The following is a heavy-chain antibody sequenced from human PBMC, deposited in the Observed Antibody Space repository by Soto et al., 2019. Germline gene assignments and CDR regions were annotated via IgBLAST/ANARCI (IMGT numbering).Heavy chain of an antibody. J-gene: IGHJ6*02. CDR1: GGSISSSSYY. CDR3: AKDVVGYSYGNYYYYYGMDV. D-gene: IGHD5-18*01. CDR2: IYYSGST. Sequence: SETLSLTCTVSGGSISSSSYYWGWIRQPPGKGLEWIGSIYYSGSTYYNPSLKSRVTISVDTSKNQFSLKLSSVTAADTAVYYCAKDVVGYSYGNYYYYYGMDVWGQGTTVTVSS. V-gene: IGHV4-39*02.